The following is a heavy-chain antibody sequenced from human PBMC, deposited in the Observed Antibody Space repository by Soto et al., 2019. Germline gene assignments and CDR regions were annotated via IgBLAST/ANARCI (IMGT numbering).Heavy chain of an antibody. CDR2: IYYSGST. CDR3: ARASAILKFDY. Sequence: ASETLSLTCTVSGGSISSYYWSWIRQPPGKGLEWIGYIYYSGSTNYNPSLKSRVTISVDTSKNQFSLKLSSVTAADTAVYYCARASAILKFDYWGQGTLVTVSS. CDR1: GGSISSYY. V-gene: IGHV4-59*01. J-gene: IGHJ4*02.